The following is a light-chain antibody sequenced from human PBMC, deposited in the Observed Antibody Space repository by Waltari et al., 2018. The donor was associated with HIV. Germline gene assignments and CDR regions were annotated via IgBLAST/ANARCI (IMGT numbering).Light chain of an antibody. CDR3: QQYDNLLFT. V-gene: IGKV1-33*01. CDR1: QDISNY. J-gene: IGKJ3*01. Sequence: DFQMTQSPSSLSASVGDRVTITCQASQDISNYLNWYQQKPGKAPKLLIYDASNLETGVPSRFSGSGSGTDFTFTISSLQPEDVATYYCQQYDNLLFTFGPGTKVDIK. CDR2: DAS.